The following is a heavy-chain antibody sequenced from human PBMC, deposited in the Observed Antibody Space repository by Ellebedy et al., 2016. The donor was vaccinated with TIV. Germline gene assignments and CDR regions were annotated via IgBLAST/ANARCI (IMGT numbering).Heavy chain of an antibody. CDR1: GCSISSFY. D-gene: IGHD3-9*01. CDR2: IYHSGST. Sequence: MPSETLSLTCTVSGCSISSFYWSWIRQPPGKGLEWIGSIYHSGSTNYNPSLKSRVTISVDTSKNQFSLKLSSVTAADTAVYYCATGQRYFGWQGSAFDIWGQGTMVTVSS. CDR3: ATGQRYFGWQGSAFDI. J-gene: IGHJ3*02. V-gene: IGHV4-59*01.